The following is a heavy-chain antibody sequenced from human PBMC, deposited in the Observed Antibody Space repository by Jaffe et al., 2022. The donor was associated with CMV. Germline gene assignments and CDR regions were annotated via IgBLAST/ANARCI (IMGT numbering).Heavy chain of an antibody. Sequence: EVQLVESGGGLVQPGGSLRLSCATSGFTFSIYWMNWVRQAPGKGLEWVANIKEDGSEKYYVDSVKGRFTISRDNAKNSLYLQMNSLTAEDTAVYYCARDHIAVAGGSDYWGQGTLVTVSS. CDR1: GFTFSIYW. D-gene: IGHD6-19*01. V-gene: IGHV3-7*01. CDR3: ARDHIAVAGGSDY. J-gene: IGHJ4*02. CDR2: IKEDGSEK.